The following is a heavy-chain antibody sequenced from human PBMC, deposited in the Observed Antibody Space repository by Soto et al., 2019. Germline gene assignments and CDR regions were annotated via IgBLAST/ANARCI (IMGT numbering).Heavy chain of an antibody. CDR1: GLIFSDYS. D-gene: IGHD1-26*01. CDR3: SATVGVVGPTTGFDY. V-gene: IGHV3-30-3*01. Sequence: QVQLVESGGGVVQPGRSLRLSCAASGLIFSDYSMHWVRQAPGKGLEWVTVISYDGGNEYYTDSVKGRFTISRDNSKNTVYLQMNSLRTEDTAVYFCSATVGVVGPTTGFDYWGQGALVTVSS. CDR2: ISYDGGNE. J-gene: IGHJ4*02.